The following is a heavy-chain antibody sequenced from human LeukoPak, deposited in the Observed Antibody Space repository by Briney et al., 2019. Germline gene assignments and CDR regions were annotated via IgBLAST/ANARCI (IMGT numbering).Heavy chain of an antibody. Sequence: PSETLSLTCTVSGGSISSSSYYWGWIRQPPGKGLEWIGSIYYSGSTYYNPSLKSRVTISVDTSKNQFSLKLSSVTAADTAVYYCARVPSGWYKRGWFDPWGQGTLVTVSS. CDR3: ARVPSGWYKRGWFDP. CDR1: GGSISSSSYY. V-gene: IGHV4-39*01. CDR2: IYYSGST. J-gene: IGHJ5*02. D-gene: IGHD6-19*01.